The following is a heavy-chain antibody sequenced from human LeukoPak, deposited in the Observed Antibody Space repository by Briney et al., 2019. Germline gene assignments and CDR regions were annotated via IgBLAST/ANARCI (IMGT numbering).Heavy chain of an antibody. CDR1: GFTFSSYS. J-gene: IGHJ5*02. CDR3: ARDPRIAAAGTCWFDP. Sequence: PGGSLRLSCAASGFTFSSYSMNWVRQAPGKGLEWVSSISSSSYIYYADSVKGRFTISRDNAKNSLYLQMNSLRAEDTAVYYCARDPRIAAAGTCWFDPWGQGTLVTVSS. D-gene: IGHD6-13*01. CDR2: ISSSSYI. V-gene: IGHV3-21*01.